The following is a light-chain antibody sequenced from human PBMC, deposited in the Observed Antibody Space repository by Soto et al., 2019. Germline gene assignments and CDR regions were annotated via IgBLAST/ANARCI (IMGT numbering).Light chain of an antibody. Sequence: EIVLTRSPGTLSLSPGERATLSCRASQSVSSSYLAWYQQKPGQAPRLLIYGASSRATGIPDRFSGSGSGTDFTLTISRLEPEDFAVYYCQQYGSSPCTFGGGTKVEIK. CDR3: QQYGSSPCT. J-gene: IGKJ4*01. V-gene: IGKV3-20*01. CDR1: QSVSSSY. CDR2: GAS.